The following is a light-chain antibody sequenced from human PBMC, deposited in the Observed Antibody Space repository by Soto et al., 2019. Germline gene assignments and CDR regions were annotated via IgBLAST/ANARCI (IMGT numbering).Light chain of an antibody. CDR3: QQYNDWPVT. J-gene: IGKJ4*01. V-gene: IGKV3D-15*01. CDR2: GAS. CDR1: QSVGSH. Sequence: ETVMTQSPATMSVSPGERATLSCRASQSVGSHLAWYQQKPGQAPRLVIYGASTRATGIPGRFSGSGSGTEFTLTISSLQSEDFAVYYCQQYNDWPVTFDGGTKLEIK.